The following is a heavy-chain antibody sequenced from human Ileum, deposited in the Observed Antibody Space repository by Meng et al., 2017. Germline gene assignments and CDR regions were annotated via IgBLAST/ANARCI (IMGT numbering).Heavy chain of an antibody. CDR1: GYKFTSYW. D-gene: IGHD3-16*01. Sequence: KVSCKGSGYKFTSYWIAWVRQMPGKGLEWMGIIYPGDYDTKYSPSFQGQVTISVDRSINPAYLQWSSLKASDTAMYYCARGAYSYANADYWGQGTLVTVSS. V-gene: IGHV5-51*01. J-gene: IGHJ4*02. CDR3: ARGAYSYANADY. CDR2: IYPGDYDT.